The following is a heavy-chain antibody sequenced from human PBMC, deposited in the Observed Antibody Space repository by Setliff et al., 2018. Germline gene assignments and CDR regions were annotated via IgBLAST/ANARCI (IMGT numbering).Heavy chain of an antibody. CDR1: GYTFTNYG. CDR2: INNYSFNT. CDR3: ARINFYVSSGYYYAPDY. V-gene: IGHV1-18*01. Sequence: ASVKVSCETSGYTFTNYGITWVRQAPGQGLEWMGWINNYSFNTNYPQTFLGRVTVTTDTSTGTAYMELGSLTSDDTAIYYCARINFYVSSGYYYAPDYWGPGTLVTVSS. J-gene: IGHJ4*02. D-gene: IGHD3-22*01.